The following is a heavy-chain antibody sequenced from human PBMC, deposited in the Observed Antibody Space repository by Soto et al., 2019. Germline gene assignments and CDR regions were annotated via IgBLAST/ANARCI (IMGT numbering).Heavy chain of an antibody. CDR1: GFTFSDYY. D-gene: IGHD2-2*01. Sequence: GGSLRLSCAASGFTFSDYYMSWIRQAPGKGLEWVSHISSSGGTMYYADSVRGRFTISRDNAKNSLYLQMNSLRAEDTAVYFCTRGGYCSSTRCRPYYYYYYVDVWGKGTTVTVSS. J-gene: IGHJ6*03. CDR2: ISSSGGTM. CDR3: TRGGYCSSTRCRPYYYYYYVDV. V-gene: IGHV3-11*01.